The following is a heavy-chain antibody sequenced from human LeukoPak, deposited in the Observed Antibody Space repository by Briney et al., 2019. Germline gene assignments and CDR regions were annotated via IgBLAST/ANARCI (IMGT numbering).Heavy chain of an antibody. CDR3: ARTPYSSGWYDY. V-gene: IGHV2-70*01. CDR2: IDWDDDK. D-gene: IGHD6-19*01. CDR1: GFSLSTSGMC. Sequence: SGPTLVNPTQTHTLTCTFSGFSLSTSGMCVSWIRQPPGKALEWLALIDWDDDKYYSTSLKTRLTISKDISKNQVVLTMTNMDPVDTATYYCARTPYSSGWYDYWGQGTLVTVSS. J-gene: IGHJ4*02.